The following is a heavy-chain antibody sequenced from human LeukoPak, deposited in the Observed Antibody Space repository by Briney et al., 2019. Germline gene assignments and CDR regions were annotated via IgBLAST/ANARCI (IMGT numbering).Heavy chain of an antibody. V-gene: IGHV1-2*02. CDR2: INPNSGGT. CDR1: GYTFIDYY. Sequence: ASVKVSCEASGYTFIDYYMQWVRQAPGQGLEWMGWINPNSGGTKYAQKFQGRVTMTRDTSISTAYMELSSLGSDDTAVYYCATETTVTPRGVYWGQGTLVAVSS. D-gene: IGHD4-17*01. CDR3: ATETTVTPRGVY. J-gene: IGHJ4*02.